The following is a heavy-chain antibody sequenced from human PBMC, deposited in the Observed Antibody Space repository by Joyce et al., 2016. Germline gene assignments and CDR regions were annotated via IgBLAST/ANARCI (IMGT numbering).Heavy chain of an antibody. CDR3: ARGQYEVLTGYIDS. CDR2: VYYTGPT. CDR1: GGSMSGFY. V-gene: IGHV4-59*01. Sequence: QVQLQESGPGLVKPSETLSLTCTVSGGSMSGFYWTWIRQPPGKGLEYIGYVYYTGPTNYNSSLKSRVTISLDTSKSQFLLILTSVTAADTAVYYCARGQYEVLTGYIDSWGQGTLVTVSS. D-gene: IGHD3-9*01. J-gene: IGHJ4*02.